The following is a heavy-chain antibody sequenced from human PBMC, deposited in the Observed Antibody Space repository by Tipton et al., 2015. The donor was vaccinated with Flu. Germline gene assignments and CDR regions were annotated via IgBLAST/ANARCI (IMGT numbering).Heavy chain of an antibody. J-gene: IGHJ6*02. CDR3: SRSFRVAVIGGLDV. CDR1: GGSFSGYN. Sequence: TLSLTCAVSGGSFSGYNGMWGRQRPGKGHEWIGEIGHSETATYTSSLRGRVTMSLDRSKNQLSLKMTSVTAADTAVYYCSRSFRVAVIGGLDVWGQGTTVTVPS. CDR2: IGHSETA. V-gene: IGHV4-34*01. D-gene: IGHD2-21*01.